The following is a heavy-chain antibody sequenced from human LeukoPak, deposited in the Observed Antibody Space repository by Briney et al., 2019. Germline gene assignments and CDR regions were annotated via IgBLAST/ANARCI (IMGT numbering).Heavy chain of an antibody. CDR2: IKSDGKT. J-gene: IGHJ1*01. V-gene: IGHV3-74*01. D-gene: IGHD3-22*01. CDR1: GFTFSRYW. CDR3: ARAPSEVGGYYPEYFRH. Sequence: GGSLRLSCAASGFTFSRYWMHWVRHAPGKWLVWVSRIKSDGKTNYADSVKGRFTISRDNAKNTVSLQMDSLRAEDTGVYYCARAPSEVGGYYPEYFRHWGQGTLVTVSS.